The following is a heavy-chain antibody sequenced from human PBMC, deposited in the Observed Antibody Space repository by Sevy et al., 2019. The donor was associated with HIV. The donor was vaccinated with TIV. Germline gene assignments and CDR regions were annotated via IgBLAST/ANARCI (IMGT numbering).Heavy chain of an antibody. D-gene: IGHD4-17*01. CDR3: TYLTTMTHY. V-gene: IGHV3-15*07. CDR1: GFTFSNAW. Sequence: GGSLRLSCAASGFTFSNAWMNWVRQAPGKGLEWVGRIKSKTERGTTDYAAPVKGRFSISRDDSKKTLFLQMNSLKTEDTAVYYCTYLTTMTHYRGQGTLVTVSS. CDR2: IKSKTERGTT. J-gene: IGHJ4*02.